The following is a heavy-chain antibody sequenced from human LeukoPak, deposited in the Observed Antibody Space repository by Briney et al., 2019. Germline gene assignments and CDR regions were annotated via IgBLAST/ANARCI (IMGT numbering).Heavy chain of an antibody. J-gene: IGHJ4*02. CDR3: ARVNDYGDLLFDY. Sequence: PGVSLRLSCAASGFTFSSYSMNWVRQAPGKGLEWVSAISGSGGSTYYADSVKGRFTISRDNSKNTLYLQMNSLRAEDTAVYYCARVNDYGDLLFDYWGQGTLVTVSS. CDR1: GFTFSSYS. CDR2: ISGSGGST. V-gene: IGHV3-23*01. D-gene: IGHD4-17*01.